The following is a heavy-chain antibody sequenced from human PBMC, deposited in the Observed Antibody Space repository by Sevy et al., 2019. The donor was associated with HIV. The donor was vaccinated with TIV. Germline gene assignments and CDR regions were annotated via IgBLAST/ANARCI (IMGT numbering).Heavy chain of an antibody. D-gene: IGHD3-9*01. CDR3: AKDHTTGYDILTGYSPYYFDY. CDR1: GFTFSSFG. V-gene: IGHV3-30*18. CDR2: MSYGGSDK. Sequence: GGSLRLSCAASGFTFSSFGMHWVRQAPGKGLEWVALMSYGGSDKYYAGSVKGRFTISRDNSKNTLYLQMNSLRSEDTAVYYCAKDHTTGYDILTGYSPYYFDYWGQGTLVTVSS. J-gene: IGHJ4*02.